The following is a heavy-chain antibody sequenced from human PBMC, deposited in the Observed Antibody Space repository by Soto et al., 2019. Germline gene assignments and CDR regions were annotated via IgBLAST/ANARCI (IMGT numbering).Heavy chain of an antibody. CDR2: IYPGDSDT. J-gene: IGHJ4*02. CDR1: GYSVASYW. D-gene: IGHD2-2*01. V-gene: IGHV5-51*01. Sequence: GEALKISCKGSGYSVASYWIGWVRQMPGKGLEWMGIIYPGDSDTRYSPSFQGQVTISADKSISTAYLQWNSLKASDTAMYYCARQAYCSSASCPIDYWGQGTLVTVSS. CDR3: ARQAYCSSASCPIDY.